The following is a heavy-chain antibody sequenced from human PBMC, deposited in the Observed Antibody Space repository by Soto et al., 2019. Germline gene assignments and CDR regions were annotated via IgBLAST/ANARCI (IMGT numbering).Heavy chain of an antibody. CDR3: ARGPTTIFGVVSPYYYYGMDV. V-gene: IGHV5-51*01. CDR2: IYPGDSDT. CDR1: GYSFTSYW. J-gene: IGHJ6*02. D-gene: IGHD3-3*01. Sequence: GESLKISCKGSGYSFTSYWIGWVRQMPGKGLEWMGIIYPGDSDTRYSPSFQGQVTISANKSISTAYLQWSSLKASDTAMYYCARGPTTIFGVVSPYYYYGMDVWGQGTTVTVSS.